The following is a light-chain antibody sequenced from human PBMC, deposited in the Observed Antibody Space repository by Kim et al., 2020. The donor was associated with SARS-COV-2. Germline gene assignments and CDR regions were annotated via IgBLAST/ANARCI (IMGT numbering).Light chain of an antibody. J-gene: IGKJ4*01. CDR2: GAS. Sequence: EIVMTQSPATLSVSPGERATLSCRASQSVSSSLGWYQQKPGQAPRLLIYGASTRATGIPARFSGSGSGTEFTLTISSLQSEDFAVYYCQHYSNWPLTFGGGTKVDIK. CDR3: QHYSNWPLT. V-gene: IGKV3-15*01. CDR1: QSVSSS.